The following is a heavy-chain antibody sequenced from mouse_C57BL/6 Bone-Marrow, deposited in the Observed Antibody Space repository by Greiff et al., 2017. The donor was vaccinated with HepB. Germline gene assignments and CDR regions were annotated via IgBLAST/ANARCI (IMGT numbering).Heavy chain of an antibody. J-gene: IGHJ2*01. CDR3: GRGGTQAYYFDY. Sequence: EVQLQQSGPELVKPGASVKIPCKASGYTFTDYNMDWVKQSHGKSLEWIGDINPNNGGTIYNQKFKGKATLTVHKSSSTAYRALRSLTSEDTAVYDCGRGGTQAYYFDYWGQGTTLTVSS. V-gene: IGHV1-18*01. D-gene: IGHD3-2*02. CDR2: INPNNGGT. CDR1: GYTFTDYN.